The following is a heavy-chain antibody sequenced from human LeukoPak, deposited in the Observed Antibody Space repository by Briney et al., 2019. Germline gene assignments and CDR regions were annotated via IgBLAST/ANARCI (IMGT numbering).Heavy chain of an antibody. J-gene: IGHJ4*02. CDR1: GFTSSDAW. V-gene: IGHV3-15*01. CDR3: TTEMRWELLFDD. D-gene: IGHD1-26*01. CDR2: IKSKTDGGTT. Sequence: GGSLRLSCAASGFTSSDAWMSWVRQTPGKGLEWVGRIKSKTDGGTTDYAAPVKGRFSISRDDSENTLYLQMDSLKTEDTGVYYCTTEMRWELLFDDWGQGTLVTVSS.